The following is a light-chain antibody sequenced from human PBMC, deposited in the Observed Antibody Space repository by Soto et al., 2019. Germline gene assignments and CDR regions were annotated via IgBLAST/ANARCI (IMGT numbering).Light chain of an antibody. CDR2: DAS. Sequence: EIVMTQSPATLSVSPGERATLSCRASQTVGSNLAWYQQKRGQAPRLLIYDASTRATGIPARLSGSGSGTDFTLTISSLQSEDFALYYCQQYNYWPRTFGQGSKLEIK. CDR1: QTVGSN. V-gene: IGKV3D-15*01. CDR3: QQYNYWPRT. J-gene: IGKJ2*01.